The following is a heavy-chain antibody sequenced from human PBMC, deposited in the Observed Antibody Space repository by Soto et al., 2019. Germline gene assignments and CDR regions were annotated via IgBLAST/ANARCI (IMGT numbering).Heavy chain of an antibody. CDR3: ARHDYDVATITGGGTAMVSYYYYGMDV. D-gene: IGHD5-18*01. V-gene: IGHV4-39*01. CDR1: GGSISSSSYY. Sequence: SETLSLTCTVSGGSISSSSYYWGWIRQPPGKGLEGVGSIYYSGSTYYNPSLKSRVTISVDTSKNQFSLKLSSVTAADTAVYYCARHDYDVATITGGGTAMVSYYYYGMDVWGQGTTVTVSS. CDR2: IYYSGST. J-gene: IGHJ6*02.